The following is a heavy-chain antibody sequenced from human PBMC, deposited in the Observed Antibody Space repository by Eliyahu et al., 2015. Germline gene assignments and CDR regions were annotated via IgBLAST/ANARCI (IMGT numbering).Heavy chain of an antibody. CDR2: ISAYNGNT. V-gene: IGHV1-18*04. Sequence: QVQLVQSGAEVKKPGASVKVSCKASGYTFTSYGISWVRQAPGQGLEWMGWISAYNGNTNYAQKLQGRVTMTTDTSTSTAYMELRSLRSDDTAVYYCARADPGGYNSQGLQNVGQYFDYWGQGTLVTVSS. CDR3: ARADPGGYNSQGLQNVGQYFDY. D-gene: IGHD5-24*01. J-gene: IGHJ4*02. CDR1: GYTFTSYG.